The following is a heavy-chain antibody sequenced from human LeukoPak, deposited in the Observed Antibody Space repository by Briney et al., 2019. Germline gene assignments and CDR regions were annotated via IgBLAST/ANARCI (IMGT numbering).Heavy chain of an antibody. CDR1: GFTFDDYA. CDR2: ISWNSGSI. J-gene: IGHJ2*01. D-gene: IGHD6-13*01. Sequence: GGSLRLSCAASGFTFDDYAMHWVRQAPGKGLEWVSGISWNSGSIGYADSVKGRFTISRDNAKNSLYLQMNSLRAEDTALYYCAKDWESSSWSHFDFWGRGTLVTVSS. CDR3: AKDWESSSWSHFDF. V-gene: IGHV3-9*01.